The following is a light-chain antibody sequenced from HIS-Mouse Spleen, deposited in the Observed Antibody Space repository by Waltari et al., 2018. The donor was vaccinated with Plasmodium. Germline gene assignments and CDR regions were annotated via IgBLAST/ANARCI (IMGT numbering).Light chain of an antibody. Sequence: EIVMTQSPATLSVSPGERATTSCRASQSVSSNLASYQQKPGQAPRLLIYGASTRATGIPARFSGSGSGTEFTLTISSLQSEDFAVYYCQQYNNWSFTFGPGTKVDIK. CDR3: QQYNNWSFT. CDR1: QSVSSN. J-gene: IGKJ3*01. V-gene: IGKV3-15*01. CDR2: GAS.